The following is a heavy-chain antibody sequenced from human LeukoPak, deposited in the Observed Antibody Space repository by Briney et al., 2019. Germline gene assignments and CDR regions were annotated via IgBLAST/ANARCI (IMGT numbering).Heavy chain of an antibody. J-gene: IGHJ4*02. Sequence: GGSLRLSCVDSGFTFDDYGMSWVRQLSGEGLGWVAGINWDGGSTFYADSVKGRFIISRDNAKNSLFLQMNSLRVEDTALYYCARDLSSNWYNFAYWGQGTLVTVSS. V-gene: IGHV3-20*04. D-gene: IGHD6-13*01. CDR3: ARDLSSNWYNFAY. CDR2: INWDGGST. CDR1: GFTFDDYG.